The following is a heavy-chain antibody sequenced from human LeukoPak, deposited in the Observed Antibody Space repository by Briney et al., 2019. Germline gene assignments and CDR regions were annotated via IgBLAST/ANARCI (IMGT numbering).Heavy chain of an antibody. CDR2: ISWDSGGI. CDR1: SFTFDIHS. CDR3: AKAESSGPYYYYGMYV. Sequence: GSCLSLSCPAYSFTFDIHSMRSARHAPGEGLEWVLCISWDSGGIGYADGGKGQFTTVRDNAKNSLYLQMNSLRAEDTALYYCAKAESSGPYYYYGMYVWGQGTTVSVSS. J-gene: IGHJ6*02. V-gene: IGHV3-9*01. D-gene: IGHD6-6*01.